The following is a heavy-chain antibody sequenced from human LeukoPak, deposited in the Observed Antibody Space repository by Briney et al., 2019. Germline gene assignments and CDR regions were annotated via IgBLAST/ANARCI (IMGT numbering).Heavy chain of an antibody. V-gene: IGHV4-61*01. Sequence: PETLSLTCTVSGDSVSSGYNYWSWIRQPPGKGLEWIGHIYYTGSTNYNPSLKSRVTVSVDTSKNQFSLKLSSVTAADTAVYYCARGPLRGWFDPWGQGTLVTVSS. J-gene: IGHJ5*02. CDR3: ARGPLRGWFDP. CDR1: GDSVSSGYNY. CDR2: IYYTGST.